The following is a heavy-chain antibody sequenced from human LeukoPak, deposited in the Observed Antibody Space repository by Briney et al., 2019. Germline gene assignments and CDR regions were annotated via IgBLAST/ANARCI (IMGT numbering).Heavy chain of an antibody. D-gene: IGHD2-2*01. CDR3: ARGSNGGCSSTSCWARSYYYYYYTDV. CDR1: GGTFSSYA. Sequence: ASVKVSCKASGGTFSSYAISWVRQAPGQGLEWMGGIIPIFGTANYAQKFQGRVTITADESTSTAYMELSSLRSEDTAVYYCARGSNGGCSSTSCWARSYYYYYYTDVWGKGTTVTISS. J-gene: IGHJ6*03. V-gene: IGHV1-69*13. CDR2: IIPIFGTA.